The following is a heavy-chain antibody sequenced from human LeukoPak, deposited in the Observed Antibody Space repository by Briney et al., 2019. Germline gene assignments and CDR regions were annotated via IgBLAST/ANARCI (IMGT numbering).Heavy chain of an antibody. V-gene: IGHV1-69*04. D-gene: IGHD6-6*01. J-gene: IGHJ6*02. Sequence: GASVKVSCKASGGTFSSYAISWVRQAPRQGLEWMGRIIPIFGIANYAQKFQGRVTITADKSTSTAYMELSSLRSEDTAVYYCARAGSVPEYSSSPSSIYYYGMDVWGQGTTVTVSS. CDR2: IIPIFGIA. CDR1: GGTFSSYA. CDR3: ARAGSVPEYSSSPSSIYYYGMDV.